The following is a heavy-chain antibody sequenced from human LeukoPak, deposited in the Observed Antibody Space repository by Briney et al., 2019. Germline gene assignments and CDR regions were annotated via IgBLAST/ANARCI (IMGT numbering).Heavy chain of an antibody. CDR2: LSGSGDTS. Sequence: PGGSLRLSCAASGFTFDDYAMHWVRQAPGKGLEWVSSLSGSGDTSYYSDSVKGRVTTSRDNSRNTLYLQMSSLRAEDTAVYYCAKSLIGSGYGWAPFDYWGQGTLVTVSS. D-gene: IGHD5-12*01. CDR1: GFTFDDYA. CDR3: AKSLIGSGYGWAPFDY. J-gene: IGHJ4*02. V-gene: IGHV3-23*01.